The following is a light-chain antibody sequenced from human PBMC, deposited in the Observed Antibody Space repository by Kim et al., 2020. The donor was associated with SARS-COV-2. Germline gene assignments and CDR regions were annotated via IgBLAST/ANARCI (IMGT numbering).Light chain of an antibody. V-gene: IGKV6D-21*02. Sequence: VGPKEKAAYSCRGSQSFGSSLHWYQPEPDHSPKLLIKYTSQSISGDPSRFSGSGSGTDFTLTINRLEAEDAAAYYCHQSSSLPNAFGQGKRLEIK. CDR2: YTS. CDR1: QSFGSS. CDR3: HQSSSLPNA. J-gene: IGKJ5*01.